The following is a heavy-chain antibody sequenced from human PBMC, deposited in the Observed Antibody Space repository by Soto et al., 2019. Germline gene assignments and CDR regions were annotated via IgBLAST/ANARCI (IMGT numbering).Heavy chain of an antibody. CDR1: GYSIGSYNW. V-gene: IGHV4-28*01. CDR2: IYYTGST. D-gene: IGHD3-10*01. J-gene: IGHJ4*02. Sequence: QLQLQESGPGLVKPSDTLSLTCTVPGYSIGSYNWWGWIRQPPGKGLEWIGYIYYTGSTYYNLSLKSRVTLSVDTAKDQFSMTLGSVTAADTAVYYCARNSGLKTGRLDYWGPGILATVSS. CDR3: ARNSGLKTGRLDY.